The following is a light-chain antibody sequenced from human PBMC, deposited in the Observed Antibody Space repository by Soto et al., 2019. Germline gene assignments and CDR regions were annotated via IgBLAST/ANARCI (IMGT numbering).Light chain of an antibody. CDR1: QSINAH. V-gene: IGKV3-15*01. Sequence: EVVMTQSPATLSVSPGERVTLSCRASQSINAHLAWYQQKPGQAPRLLIHGASTRATGIPARFSGSGFGTECILTISRLQSEDFAVYYCQQYNTWLCTFGQGTKVEIQ. CDR3: QQYNTWLCT. CDR2: GAS. J-gene: IGKJ1*01.